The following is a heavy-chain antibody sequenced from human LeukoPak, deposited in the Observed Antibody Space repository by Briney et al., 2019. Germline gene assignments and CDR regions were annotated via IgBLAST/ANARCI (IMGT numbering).Heavy chain of an antibody. Sequence: GGSLRLSCAASGFTFSSYWMSWVRQAPGKGLEWVANIKQDGSEKYYADSVKGRFTISRDNAKNSLYLQMNSLRAEDTALYYCAKDISSSGRFYYYYYYGMDVWGQGTTVTVSS. CDR2: IKQDGSEK. J-gene: IGHJ6*02. D-gene: IGHD6-19*01. V-gene: IGHV3-7*03. CDR1: GFTFSSYW. CDR3: AKDISSSGRFYYYYYYGMDV.